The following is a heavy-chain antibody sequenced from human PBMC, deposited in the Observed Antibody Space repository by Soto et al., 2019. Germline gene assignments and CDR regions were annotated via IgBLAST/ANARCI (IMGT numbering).Heavy chain of an antibody. V-gene: IGHV1-8*01. CDR1: GYTLTELS. D-gene: IGHD2-15*01. CDR2: MNPNSGNT. J-gene: IGHJ4*02. Sequence: ASVKVSCKVSGYTLTELSMHWVRQAPGQGLEWMGWMNPNSGNTGYAQKFQGRVTMTRNTSIRTAYIDLSSLSSDDTAVYYCARVMLGGHSDYWGQGTLVTVSS. CDR3: ARVMLGGHSDY.